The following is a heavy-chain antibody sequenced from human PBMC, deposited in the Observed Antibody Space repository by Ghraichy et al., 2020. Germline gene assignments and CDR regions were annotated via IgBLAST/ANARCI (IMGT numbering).Heavy chain of an antibody. Sequence: SETLSLTCTVSGGSISSSSYYWGWIRQPPGKGLEWIGSIYYSGSTYYNPSLKSRVTISVDTSKNQFSLKLSSVTAADTAVYYCARHEGSGWYGGIDYWGQGTLVTVSS. D-gene: IGHD6-19*01. J-gene: IGHJ4*02. CDR1: GGSISSSSYY. CDR2: IYYSGST. V-gene: IGHV4-39*01. CDR3: ARHEGSGWYGGIDY.